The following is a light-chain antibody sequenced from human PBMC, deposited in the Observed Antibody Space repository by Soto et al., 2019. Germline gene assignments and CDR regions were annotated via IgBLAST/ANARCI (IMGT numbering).Light chain of an antibody. Sequence: QSALTQPRSVSGSPGQSVTISCTGTSSDVGGYNYVSWYQQHPAKAPKSIIYDVNKRPSGVPDRFSGSKSDNTASLTISGLQAEDEADYYCCSYAGSYNVVFGGGTKLTVL. CDR3: CSYAGSYNVV. CDR2: DVN. V-gene: IGLV2-11*01. J-gene: IGLJ2*01. CDR1: SSDVGGYNY.